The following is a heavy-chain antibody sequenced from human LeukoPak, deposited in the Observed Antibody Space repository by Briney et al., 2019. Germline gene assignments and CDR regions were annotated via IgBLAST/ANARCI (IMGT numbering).Heavy chain of an antibody. CDR1: GYSISSGYY. CDR3: ARRHSSGWFYY. D-gene: IGHD6-19*01. CDR2: IYRSGST. V-gene: IGHV4-38-2*01. J-gene: IGHJ4*02. Sequence: PSETLSLTCAVSGYSISSGYYWGWIRQPPGKGLEWIGNIYRSGSTSYNPSLKSRVTISVDTSKNQFSLKVNSVTAADTAVYYCARRHSSGWFYYWGQGTLVTVSS.